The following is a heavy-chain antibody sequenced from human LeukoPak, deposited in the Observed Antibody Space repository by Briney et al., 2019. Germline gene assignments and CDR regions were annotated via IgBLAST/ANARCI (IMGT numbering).Heavy chain of an antibody. J-gene: IGHJ5*02. V-gene: IGHV1-2*02. CDR3: ARNYYDSSGLSVWFDP. D-gene: IGHD3-22*01. CDR1: GYTFNDYY. CDR2: VSPKSGGT. Sequence: ASVKVSCKASGYTFNDYYMHWVRQAPGQGLEWMGWVSPKSGGTDYAQNFQGRLTMTTDTSISTAYMELSRLTSDDTAVYYCARNYYDSSGLSVWFDPWGQGTLVTVSS.